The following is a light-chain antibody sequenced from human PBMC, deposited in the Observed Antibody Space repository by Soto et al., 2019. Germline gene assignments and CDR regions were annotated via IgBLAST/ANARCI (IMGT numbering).Light chain of an antibody. V-gene: IGKV1-33*01. CDR2: DAS. J-gene: IGKJ5*01. CDR1: RSISSY. Sequence: DIQMTQSPSSLSASVGDRVTITCRASRSISSYLNWYQQKPGKAPNLLIYDASNLEAGVPLRFSGSGSGADFTLTISSLQPEDIATYYCQQYDNVPPTFGQGTRLEIK. CDR3: QQYDNVPPT.